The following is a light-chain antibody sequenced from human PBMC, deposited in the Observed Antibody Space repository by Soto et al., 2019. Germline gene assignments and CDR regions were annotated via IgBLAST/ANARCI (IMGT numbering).Light chain of an antibody. CDR1: QDIRSH. Sequence: ENVLTQSPGTLSVSPGERVTLSCRASQDIRSHLAWYQQKPGQAPRLLIFDASSRATGIPDRFSGSGSGTDFTISISSLEPEDVAVYYCQQYGTSPRTFGQGTRVEIK. J-gene: IGKJ1*01. CDR2: DAS. CDR3: QQYGTSPRT. V-gene: IGKV3-20*01.